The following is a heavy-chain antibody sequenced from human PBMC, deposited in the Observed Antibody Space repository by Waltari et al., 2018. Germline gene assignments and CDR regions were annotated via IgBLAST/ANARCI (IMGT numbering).Heavy chain of an antibody. J-gene: IGHJ4*02. CDR3: TRADAYCGADCYFFFDF. Sequence: EVQLVESGGGLVQPGRSLRLSCTASGFIFDDYAMSWFRQAPGNGLELVAFIRSKAYGVTTEYAASVKGRFTISRDDSKSIAYLQMNSLKTEDTAVYYCTRADAYCGADCYFFFDFWGQGTLVTVSS. V-gene: IGHV3-49*03. CDR1: GFIFDDYA. CDR2: IRSKAYGVTT. D-gene: IGHD2-21*02.